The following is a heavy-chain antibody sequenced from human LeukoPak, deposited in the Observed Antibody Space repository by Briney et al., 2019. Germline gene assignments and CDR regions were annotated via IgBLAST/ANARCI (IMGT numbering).Heavy chain of an antibody. D-gene: IGHD2-15*01. Sequence: LETLSLTCTVSGGSVSRFSWSWIRQPPGKGLEWIWFIYYSGSTNYNPSLKSLVTISVDTFKNQFSLKLFSVTAADTAVYYCARGGRGYCRGGSCYSYYFDYWGQGTLVTVSS. CDR3: ARGGRGYCRGGSCYSYYFDY. J-gene: IGHJ4*02. V-gene: IGHV4-59*02. CDR1: GGSVSRFS. CDR2: IYYSGST.